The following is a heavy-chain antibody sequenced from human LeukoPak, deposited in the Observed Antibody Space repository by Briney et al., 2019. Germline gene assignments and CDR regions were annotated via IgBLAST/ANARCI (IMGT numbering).Heavy chain of an antibody. CDR3: ASHLTTDFDY. V-gene: IGHV4-59*12. Sequence: SETLSLTCTVSGGSMSSYYWSWIRQPPGEGLEWIGYINYSGSTTYNPSLRSRVTMSVDTSKNQFSLKLSSVAAADTAVYYCASHLTTDFDYWGQGTLVTVSS. J-gene: IGHJ4*02. CDR1: GGSMSSYY. D-gene: IGHD1-1*01. CDR2: INYSGST.